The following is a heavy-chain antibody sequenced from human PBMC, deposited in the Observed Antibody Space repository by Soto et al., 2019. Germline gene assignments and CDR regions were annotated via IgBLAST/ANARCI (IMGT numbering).Heavy chain of an antibody. V-gene: IGHV3-30*18. J-gene: IGHJ6*02. CDR1: GFTFSSYG. CDR2: ISYDGSNK. CDR3: AKAVDTAIPKYYYGMDV. D-gene: IGHD5-18*01. Sequence: GGSLRLSCAASGFTFSSYGMHWVRQAPGKGLEWVAVISYDGSNKYYTDSVKGRFTISRDNSKNTLYLQMNSLRAEDTAVYYCAKAVDTAIPKYYYGMDVWGQGTTVTVSS.